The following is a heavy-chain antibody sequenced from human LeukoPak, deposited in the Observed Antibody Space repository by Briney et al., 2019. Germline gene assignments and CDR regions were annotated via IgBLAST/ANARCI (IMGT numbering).Heavy chain of an antibody. CDR1: GFTFSSYS. CDR2: ISSSGSTI. J-gene: IGHJ4*02. D-gene: IGHD3-10*01. V-gene: IGHV3-48*04. CDR3: ARAGWFGESTLDY. Sequence: GGSLRLSCAASGFTFSSYSMNWVRQAPGKGLEWVSYISSSGSTIYYADSVKGRFTISRDNAKNSLYLQMNSLRAEDTAVYYCARAGWFGESTLDYWGQGTLVTVSS.